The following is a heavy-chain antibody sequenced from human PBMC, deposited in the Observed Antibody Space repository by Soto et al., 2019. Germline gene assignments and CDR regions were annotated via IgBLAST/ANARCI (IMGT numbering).Heavy chain of an antibody. CDR3: AKLGGLNYDYVWGSHDY. D-gene: IGHD3-16*01. V-gene: IGHV3-48*02. CDR1: GFTFSSYS. CDR2: ISSSSSTI. Sequence: GGSLRLSCAASGFTFSSYSMNWVRQAPGKGLEWVSYISSSSSTIYYADSVKGRFTISRDNAKNSLYLQMNSLRDEDTAVYYCAKLGGLNYDYVWGSHDYWGQGTLVTVSS. J-gene: IGHJ4*02.